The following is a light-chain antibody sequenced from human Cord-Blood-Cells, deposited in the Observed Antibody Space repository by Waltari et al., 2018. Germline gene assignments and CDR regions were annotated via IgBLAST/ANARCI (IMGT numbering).Light chain of an antibody. Sequence: QSALPQPASVSGSPGQSFPTSCTGTSSDVGGYNYVSWYQQHPGKAPKLMIYEVSNRPSGVSNRFSGSKSGNTASLTISGLQAEDEADYYCSSYTSSSTYVVFGGGTKLTVL. CDR2: EVS. J-gene: IGLJ2*01. V-gene: IGLV2-14*01. CDR1: SSDVGGYNY. CDR3: SSYTSSSTYVV.